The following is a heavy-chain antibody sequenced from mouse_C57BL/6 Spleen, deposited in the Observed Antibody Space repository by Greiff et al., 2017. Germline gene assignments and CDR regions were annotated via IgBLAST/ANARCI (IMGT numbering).Heavy chain of an antibody. CDR1: GYTFTSYW. Sequence: VQLQQSGAELAQPGASVKLSCKASGYTFTSYWMHWVKQRPGQGLEWIGYINPSSGYTKSTQKFKDKVTLTADKPSSTANMQLSSLTYEDSAVYYWARGGYYGSCYGDWGPGTTLTVSS. D-gene: IGHD1-1*01. V-gene: IGHV1-7*01. CDR3: ARGGYYGSCYGD. J-gene: IGHJ2*01. CDR2: INPSSGYT.